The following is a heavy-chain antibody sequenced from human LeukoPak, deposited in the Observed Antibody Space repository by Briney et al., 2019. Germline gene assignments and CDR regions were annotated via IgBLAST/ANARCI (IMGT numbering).Heavy chain of an antibody. Sequence: PGGSLRLSCAASGFTFSSYWMHWVRQAPGKGLVWVSRINSDGSTTYADSVKGRFAISRDNAKNSLYLQMNSLRAEDTAVYYCARDSKYYASSAYYDAFDIWGQGTMVTVSS. CDR2: INSDGST. CDR1: GFTFSSYW. V-gene: IGHV3-74*01. CDR3: ARDSKYYASSAYYDAFDI. D-gene: IGHD3-22*01. J-gene: IGHJ3*02.